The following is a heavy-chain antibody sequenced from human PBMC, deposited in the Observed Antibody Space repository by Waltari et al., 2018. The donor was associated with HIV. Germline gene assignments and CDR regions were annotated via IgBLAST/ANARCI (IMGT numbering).Heavy chain of an antibody. CDR1: GGTFSSYT. CDR3: AKGPYYYDSSGSGAFDI. V-gene: IGHV1-69*02. CDR2: IIPIRGIA. D-gene: IGHD3-22*01. J-gene: IGHJ3*02. Sequence: QVQLVQSGAEVKKPGSSVKVSCKASGGTFSSYTISWVRQAPGQGLEWMGRIIPIRGIANYAQKFQGRVTITADKSTSTAYMELSSLRSEDTAVYYCAKGPYYYDSSGSGAFDIWGQGIMVTVSS.